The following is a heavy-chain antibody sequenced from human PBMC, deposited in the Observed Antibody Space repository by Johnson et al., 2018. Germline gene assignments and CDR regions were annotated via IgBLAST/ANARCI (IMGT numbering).Heavy chain of an antibody. CDR1: GFTFEDYA. CDR3: ARPVTVGTGDAFDI. CDR2: ISWNSGNI. Sequence: VQLQESGGGLIQPGRSLRLSCAASGFTFEDYAMHWVRQAPGKGLEWVSGISWNSGNIDYADSVKGRFTISRDNAKNSRYLQMNSLRAEDTAVYYCARPVTVGTGDAFDIWGQGTMVTVSS. J-gene: IGHJ3*02. D-gene: IGHD5-12*01. V-gene: IGHV3-9*01.